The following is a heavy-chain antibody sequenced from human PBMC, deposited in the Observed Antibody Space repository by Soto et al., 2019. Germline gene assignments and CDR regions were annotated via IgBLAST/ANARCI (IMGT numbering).Heavy chain of an antibody. CDR3: AKRDGYNKGDMDY. D-gene: IGHD5-12*01. J-gene: IGHJ4*02. Sequence: EVQLLESGGGLVQPGGSLRLSCAASGFTFSSYAMTWVRQAPGKGLEWVSTISGGGGNTYHADSVKGRFTISRDNSKNTLYRQMNSLRAEDTAVYYCAKRDGYNKGDMDYWGQGTLVTVSS. CDR2: ISGGGGNT. V-gene: IGHV3-23*01. CDR1: GFTFSSYA.